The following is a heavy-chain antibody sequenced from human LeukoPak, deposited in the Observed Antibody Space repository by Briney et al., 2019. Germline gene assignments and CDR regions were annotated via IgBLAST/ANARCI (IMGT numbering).Heavy chain of an antibody. J-gene: IGHJ4*02. CDR2: MNVKTGAT. Sequence: ASVTVSCRASGYTFSDYYIRWVRQAPGHGLEWLGWMNVKTGATSSAQRFPGRFTMTRDTSIGTASMEFSSLTSDDTAVYYCARQSGTYWGLDYWGQGTLVTVSS. CDR1: GYTFSDYY. CDR3: ARQSGTYWGLDY. V-gene: IGHV1-2*02. D-gene: IGHD1-26*01.